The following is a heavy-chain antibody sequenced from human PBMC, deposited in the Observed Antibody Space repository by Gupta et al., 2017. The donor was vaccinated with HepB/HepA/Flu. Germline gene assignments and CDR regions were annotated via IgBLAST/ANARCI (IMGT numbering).Heavy chain of an antibody. V-gene: IGHV3-23*01. CDR1: GFTLSTYA. D-gene: IGHD3-3*01. Sequence: EVQLLESGGGLVQPGGSLTLSCAASGFTLSTYAMSAGRQTPGRGLAWVSVISATGENTYYADSVQGRLTISRDNSKNTRYLQMNSLRAEDTARYYCAKRRNDFRSDYYFDNWGQVTLVTGAS. CDR3: AKRRNDFRSDYYFDN. CDR2: ISATGENT. J-gene: IGHJ4*02.